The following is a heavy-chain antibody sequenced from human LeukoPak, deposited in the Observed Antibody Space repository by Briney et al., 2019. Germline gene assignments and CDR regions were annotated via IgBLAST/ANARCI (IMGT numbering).Heavy chain of an antibody. CDR2: FDPEDGET. J-gene: IGHJ6*03. V-gene: IGHV1-24*01. CDR1: GYTLTELS. CDR3: ATGAAAGDYYYYYMDV. Sequence: ALVKVSCKVSGYTLTELSMHWVRQAPGKGLEWMGGFDPEDGETIYAQKFQGRVTMTEDTSTDTAYMELSSLRSEDTAVYYCATGAAAGDYYYYYMDVWGKGTTVTVSS. D-gene: IGHD6-13*01.